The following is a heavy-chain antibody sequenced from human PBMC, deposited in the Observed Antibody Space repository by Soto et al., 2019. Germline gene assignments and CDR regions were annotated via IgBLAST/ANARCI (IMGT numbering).Heavy chain of an antibody. J-gene: IGHJ6*02. CDR1: GFTFSNAW. CDR3: TTDLFFGVVINGMDV. Sequence: GGSLRLSCAASGFTFSNAWMSWVRQAPGKGLEWVGRIKSKTDGGTTDYAAPVKGRFTISRDDSKNTLYLQMNSLKTEDTAVYYCTTDLFFGVVINGMDVWGQGTTVTVSS. CDR2: IKSKTDGGTT. V-gene: IGHV3-15*01. D-gene: IGHD3-3*01.